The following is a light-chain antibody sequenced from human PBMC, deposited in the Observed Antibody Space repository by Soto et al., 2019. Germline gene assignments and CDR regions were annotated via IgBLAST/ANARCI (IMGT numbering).Light chain of an antibody. CDR1: SSDVGGYDY. CDR2: EVT. J-gene: IGLJ2*01. V-gene: IGLV2-14*01. Sequence: QSALTQPASVSGSPGQSITISCTGTSSDVGGYDYVSWYQRHPGKAPELLIFEVTNRPSGVSGRFSGSKSGITASLSISGLQPEDEADYYCTSYSSSSPVLFGGGTKLTVL. CDR3: TSYSSSSPVL.